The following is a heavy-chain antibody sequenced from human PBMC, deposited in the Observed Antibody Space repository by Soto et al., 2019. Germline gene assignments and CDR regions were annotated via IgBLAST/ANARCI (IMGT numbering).Heavy chain of an antibody. CDR1: VGSISSSSYY. J-gene: IGHJ4*02. CDR3: ARRDYYENFDY. CDR2: IYYSGST. Sequence: PSETLSLTCTVSVGSISSSSYYWGWIRQPPGKGLEWIGSIYYSGSTYYNPSLKSRVTISVDTSKNQFSLKLSSVTAADTAVYYCARRDYYENFDYWGQGTLVTVSS. V-gene: IGHV4-39*01. D-gene: IGHD3-22*01.